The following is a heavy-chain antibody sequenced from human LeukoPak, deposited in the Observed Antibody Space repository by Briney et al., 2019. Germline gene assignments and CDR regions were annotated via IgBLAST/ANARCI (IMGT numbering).Heavy chain of an antibody. J-gene: IGHJ3*02. CDR2: IYHSGST. CDR3: APHGDSSGYYYGFGAFDI. D-gene: IGHD3-22*01. V-gene: IGHV4-38-2*01. Sequence: SETLSLTCAVSGYSISSGYYWGWIRQPPGKGLDWIGSIYHSGSTYYNPSLKSRVTISVDTSKNQFSLKLSSVTAADTAVYYCAPHGDSSGYYYGFGAFDIWGQGTMVTVSS. CDR1: GYSISSGYY.